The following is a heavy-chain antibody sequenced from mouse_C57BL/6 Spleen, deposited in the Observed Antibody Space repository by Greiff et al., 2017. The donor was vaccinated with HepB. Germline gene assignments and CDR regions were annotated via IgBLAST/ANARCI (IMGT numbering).Heavy chain of an antibody. CDR2: ISNGGGST. CDR3: ARQGNGPLYWYFDV. J-gene: IGHJ1*03. Sequence: EVKLVESGGGLVQPGGSLKLSCAASGFTFSDYYMYWVRQTPEKRLEWVAYISNGGGSTYYPDTVKGRFTISRDNAKNTLYLQMSRLKSEDTAMYYCARQGNGPLYWYFDVWGTGTTVTVSS. D-gene: IGHD1-1*01. V-gene: IGHV5-12*01. CDR1: GFTFSDYY.